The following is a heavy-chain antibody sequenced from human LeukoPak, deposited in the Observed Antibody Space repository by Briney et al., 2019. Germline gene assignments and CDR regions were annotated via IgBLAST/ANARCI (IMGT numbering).Heavy chain of an antibody. CDR2: ISSSSSFI. Sequence: PGGSLRLSCAASGFTSSSYSMNWVRQAPGEGLEWVSSISSSSSFIYYADSVKGRFTISRDNAKNSLYLQMNSLRAEDTAVYYCARDLYYDILNGPKGMDVWGPGTTVTVSS. D-gene: IGHD3-9*01. CDR3: ARDLYYDILNGPKGMDV. CDR1: GFTSSSYS. J-gene: IGHJ6*02. V-gene: IGHV3-21*01.